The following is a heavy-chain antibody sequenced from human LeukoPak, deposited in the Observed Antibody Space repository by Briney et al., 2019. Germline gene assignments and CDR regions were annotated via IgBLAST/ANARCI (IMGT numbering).Heavy chain of an antibody. Sequence: GGSLRLSCAASGFTFSSYSMSWVRQAPGKGLEWVSSISSSSSYIYYADSVKGRFTISRDNAKNSLYLQMNSLRAEDTAVYYCARVGYSSGWDYYHMDVWGKGTTVTVSS. V-gene: IGHV3-21*03. CDR2: ISSSSSYI. D-gene: IGHD6-19*01. J-gene: IGHJ6*03. CDR1: GFTFSSYS. CDR3: ARVGYSSGWDYYHMDV.